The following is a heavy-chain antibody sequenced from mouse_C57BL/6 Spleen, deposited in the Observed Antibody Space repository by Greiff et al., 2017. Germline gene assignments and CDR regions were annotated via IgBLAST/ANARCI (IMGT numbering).Heavy chain of an antibody. CDR3: AREATVVYFDY. Sequence: VQLKESEGGLVQPGSSMKLSCTASGFTFSDYYMAWVRQVPEKGLEWVANINYDGSSTYYMDSLKSRFIISRDNARNILYLQMSSLKSEDTATYYCAREATVVYFDYWGQGTTLRVSS. D-gene: IGHD1-1*01. J-gene: IGHJ2*01. CDR2: INYDGSST. CDR1: GFTFSDYY. V-gene: IGHV5-16*01.